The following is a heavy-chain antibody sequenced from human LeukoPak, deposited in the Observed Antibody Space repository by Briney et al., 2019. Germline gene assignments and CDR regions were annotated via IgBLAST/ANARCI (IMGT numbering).Heavy chain of an antibody. Sequence: GGSLRLSCAASGFTFSTYGMSWVRQAPGKGLEWVSAISGSGGSTYYADSVKGRFTISRDNSKNTLYLQMNSLRAEDTAVYYCAKDREYGDYPIYYFDYWGQGTLVTVSS. CDR3: AKDREYGDYPIYYFDY. J-gene: IGHJ4*02. CDR1: GFTFSTYG. V-gene: IGHV3-23*01. CDR2: ISGSGGST. D-gene: IGHD4-17*01.